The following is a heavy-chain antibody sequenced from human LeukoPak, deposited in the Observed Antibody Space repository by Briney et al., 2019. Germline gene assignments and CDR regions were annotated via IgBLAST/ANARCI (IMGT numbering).Heavy chain of an antibody. V-gene: IGHV3-30-3*01. CDR1: GFTFSSYA. J-gene: IGHJ4*02. CDR3: ARDDRIAAAFIDY. D-gene: IGHD6-13*01. Sequence: GGSLRLSCAASGFTFSSYAMHWVRQAPGKGLEWVAVISYDGSNKYYADSVKGRFTISRDNSKNTLYLQMNSLRAEDTAVYYCARDDRIAAAFIDYWGQGTLVTVSS. CDR2: ISYDGSNK.